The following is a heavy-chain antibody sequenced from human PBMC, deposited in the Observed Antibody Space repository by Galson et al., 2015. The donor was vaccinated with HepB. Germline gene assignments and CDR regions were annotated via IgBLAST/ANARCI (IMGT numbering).Heavy chain of an antibody. CDR2: IYHSGST. V-gene: IGHV4-4*02. Sequence: ETLSLTCAVSGGSISSSNWWSWVRQPPGKGLEWIGEIYHSGSTNYNPSLKSRVTISVDKSKNQFSLKLSSVTAADTAVYYCTGSYYDFWSGYRNWFDPWGQGTLVTVSS. D-gene: IGHD3-3*01. CDR1: GGSISSSNW. J-gene: IGHJ5*02. CDR3: TGSYYDFWSGYRNWFDP.